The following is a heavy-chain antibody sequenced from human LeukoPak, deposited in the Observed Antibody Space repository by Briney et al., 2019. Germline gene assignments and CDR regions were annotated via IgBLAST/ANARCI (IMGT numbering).Heavy chain of an antibody. D-gene: IGHD5-18*01. Sequence: SGPTLVNPTQTLTLTCTFSGFSLSTSGVGVGWIRQPPGKALEWLAYIYWDDDKCYSPSLKSRLTITKDTSKNQVVLTVTNMGPVDTGTYYCAHRKVDTPMGPWGQGTLVTVSS. J-gene: IGHJ5*02. V-gene: IGHV2-5*02. CDR1: GFSLSTSGVG. CDR2: IYWDDDK. CDR3: AHRKVDTPMGP.